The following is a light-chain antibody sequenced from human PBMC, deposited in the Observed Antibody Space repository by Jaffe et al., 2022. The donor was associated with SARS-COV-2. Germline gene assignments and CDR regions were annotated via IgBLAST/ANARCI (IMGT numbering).Light chain of an antibody. J-gene: IGLJ3*02. CDR2: EVT. CDR3: ASQTFRASWV. V-gene: IGLV2-14*01. Sequence: QSALTQPASVSGSPGQSITISCTGTSGDVGGYKRVSWYQRHPGKAPKLMIYEVTSRPSGVPDRFSGSKSGNTASLTISGLQAEDEAEYHCASQTFRASWVFGGGTNLTVL. CDR1: SGDVGGYKR.